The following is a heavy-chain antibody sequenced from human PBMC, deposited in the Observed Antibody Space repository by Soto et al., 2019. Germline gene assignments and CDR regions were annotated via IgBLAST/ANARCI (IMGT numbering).Heavy chain of an antibody. D-gene: IGHD3-22*01. J-gene: IGHJ4*02. Sequence: PGGSLRLSCTASGFTFGDCYMTWIRQAPGKGLEWISSISSSPITTYYADSVRGRFTISRDNAKNSLFLQMNSLRAEDTAVYYCARDRTYSYDSSAFPEVLDYFDFWGQGTLVTVSS. V-gene: IGHV3-11*01. CDR3: ARDRTYSYDSSAFPEVLDYFDF. CDR2: ISSSPITT. CDR1: GFTFGDCY.